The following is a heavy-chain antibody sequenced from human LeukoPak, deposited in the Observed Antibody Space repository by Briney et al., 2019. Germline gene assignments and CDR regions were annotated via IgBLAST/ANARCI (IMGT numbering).Heavy chain of an antibody. D-gene: IGHD6-13*01. V-gene: IGHV1-18*01. CDR2: ISAYNGNT. CDR1: GYTFTSYG. J-gene: IGHJ6*03. CDR3: ARDLGSSWYGNYYYYYMDV. Sequence: ASVKVSCKASGYTFTSYGISWVRQAPGQGLEWMGWISAYNGNTNYAQKLQGRVTMTTDTSTSTAYMELRSLRSDDTAVYYCARDLGSSWYGNYYYYYMDVWGKGTTVTVSS.